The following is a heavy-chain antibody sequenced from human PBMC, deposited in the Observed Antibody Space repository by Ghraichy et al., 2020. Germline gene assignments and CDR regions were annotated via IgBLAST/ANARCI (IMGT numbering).Heavy chain of an antibody. CDR2: IYYSGST. CDR3: ARGSYCTNGVCGVDAFDI. D-gene: IGHD2-8*01. V-gene: IGHV4-59*01. J-gene: IGHJ3*02. Sequence: ETLSLTCTVSGGSISSYYWSWIRQPPGKGLEWIGYIYYSGSTNYNPSLKSRVTISVDTSKNQFSLKLSSVTAADTAVYYCARGSYCTNGVCGVDAFDIWGQGTMVTVSS. CDR1: GGSISSYY.